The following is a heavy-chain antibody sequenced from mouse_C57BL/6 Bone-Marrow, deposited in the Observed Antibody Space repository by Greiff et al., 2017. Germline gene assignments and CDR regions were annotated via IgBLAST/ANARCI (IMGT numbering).Heavy chain of an antibody. J-gene: IGHJ4*01. Sequence: QVQLKQSGTELVKPGASVKLSCKASGYTFTSYWMHWVKQRPGQGLEWIGNINPSNGGTNYNEKFKSKATLTVDKSSSTAYMQLSSLTSEDSAVYYCARSGGLLRFYYAMDYWGQGTSVTVSS. CDR1: GYTFTSYW. CDR2: INPSNGGT. D-gene: IGHD1-1*01. V-gene: IGHV1-53*01. CDR3: ARSGGLLRFYYAMDY.